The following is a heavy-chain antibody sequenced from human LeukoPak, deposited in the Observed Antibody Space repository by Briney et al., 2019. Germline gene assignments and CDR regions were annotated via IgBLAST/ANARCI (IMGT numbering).Heavy chain of an antibody. CDR3: ARTLDFYDSSGPLDY. CDR2: IHPSDSDT. J-gene: IGHJ4*02. V-gene: IGHV5-51*01. D-gene: IGHD3-22*01. Sequence: GESLKISCKTSGYTFTNSWIGWVRQMPGKGLEWMGIIHPSDSDTKYSPSLQGQVTISLDKSISTAYLQWSSLKASDTAVYYCARTLDFYDSSGPLDYWGQGTLVTVS. CDR1: GYTFTNSW.